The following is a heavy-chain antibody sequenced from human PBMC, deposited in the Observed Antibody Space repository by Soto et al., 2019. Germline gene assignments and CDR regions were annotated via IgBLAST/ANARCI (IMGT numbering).Heavy chain of an antibody. CDR2: ISYDGSNK. CDR3: ARESGKYQGPVDY. CDR1: GFTFSHYG. D-gene: IGHD2-2*01. J-gene: IGHJ4*02. Sequence: QVQLVESGGGVVQPGRSLRLSCAASGFTFSHYGIHWVRQAPGKGLERLAVISYDGSNKHYADSVKGRFTVSRDNSKTTLYPQMSSWRAEDAAVYFCARESGKYQGPVDYGGQGTLVTVSS. V-gene: IGHV3-30*03.